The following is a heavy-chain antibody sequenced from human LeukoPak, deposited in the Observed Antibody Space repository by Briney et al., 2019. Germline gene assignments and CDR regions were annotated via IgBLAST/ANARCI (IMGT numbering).Heavy chain of an antibody. CDR3: ARDQGGAAAAPGYFQH. V-gene: IGHV1-46*01. Sequence: ASVKVSCKASGYTFTSYYMHWVRQAPGQGLEWMGIINPRGGSTSYAQKFQGRVTMTRDTSTSTVYMELSSLRSEDTAVYYCARDQGGAAAAPGYFQHWGQGTLVTVSS. D-gene: IGHD6-13*01. CDR1: GYTFTSYY. J-gene: IGHJ1*01. CDR2: INPRGGST.